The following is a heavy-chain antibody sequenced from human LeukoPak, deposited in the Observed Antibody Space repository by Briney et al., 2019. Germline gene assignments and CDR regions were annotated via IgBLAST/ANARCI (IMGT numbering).Heavy chain of an antibody. V-gene: IGHV3-66*01. J-gene: IGHJ4*02. CDR2: IYSDAST. Sequence: GGSLRLSCAASGFTVSGNYMSWVRQAPGKGLEWVSVIYSDASTYYADSVKGRFSISRDNSKSTVYLHINKLRAEDTAVYFCARDIGSSAGFDYWGQGTLVTVSS. D-gene: IGHD6-13*01. CDR1: GFTVSGNY. CDR3: ARDIGSSAGFDY.